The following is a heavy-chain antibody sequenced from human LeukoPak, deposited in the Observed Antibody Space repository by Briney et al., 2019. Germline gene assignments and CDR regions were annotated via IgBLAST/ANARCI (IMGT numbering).Heavy chain of an antibody. CDR3: ATAGGWELYNWFDP. V-gene: IGHV1-24*01. CDR1: GYTLTELS. Sequence: ASVEVSCKVSGYTLTELSMHWVRQAPGKGLEWMGGFDPEDGETIYAQKFQGRVTMTEDTSTDTAYMELSSLRSEDTAVYYCATAGGWELYNWFDPWGQGTLVTVSS. J-gene: IGHJ5*02. D-gene: IGHD1-26*01. CDR2: FDPEDGET.